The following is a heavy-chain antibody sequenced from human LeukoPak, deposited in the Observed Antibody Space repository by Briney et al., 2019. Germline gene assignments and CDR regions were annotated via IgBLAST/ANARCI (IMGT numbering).Heavy chain of an antibody. V-gene: IGHV3-48*03. CDR3: ARASPVLRYFDWLQDYYYYGMDV. Sequence: GGSLRLSCAASGFTFSNYEMNWVRQAPGRGLEWVAYISRSGRPTDYADSVKGRFTISRDNAKNSLYLQMNSLRAEDTAVYYCARASPVLRYFDWLQDYYYYGMDVWGQGTTVTVSS. J-gene: IGHJ6*02. D-gene: IGHD3-9*01. CDR1: GFTFSNYE. CDR2: ISRSGRPT.